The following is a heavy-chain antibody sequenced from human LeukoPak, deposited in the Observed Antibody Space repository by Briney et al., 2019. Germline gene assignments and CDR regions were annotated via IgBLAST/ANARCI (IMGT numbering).Heavy chain of an antibody. V-gene: IGHV3-21*01. J-gene: IGHJ4*02. Sequence: KAGGSLRLSCAASGFTFSSYSMNWVRQAPGKGLEWVSSISSSSSYIYYADSVKGRFTISRDNAKNSLYLQMNSLRAEDTAVYYCARGRNYYGSGSYYNPNFDYWGKGTLVTVSS. CDR3: ARGRNYYGSGSYYNPNFDY. D-gene: IGHD3-10*01. CDR2: ISSSSSYI. CDR1: GFTFSSYS.